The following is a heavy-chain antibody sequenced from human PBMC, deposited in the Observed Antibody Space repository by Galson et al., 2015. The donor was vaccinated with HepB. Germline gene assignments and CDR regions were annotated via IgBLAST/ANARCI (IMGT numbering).Heavy chain of an antibody. D-gene: IGHD3-10*01. CDR2: TYYRSKWYN. Sequence: CAISGDSVSSNSAAWNRIRQSPSRGLEWLGRTYYRSKWYNDYAVSVKSRITINPDTSKNQFSLQLNSVTPEDTAVYYCARVGGTSTMVQGVIMALPGWFDPWGQGTLVTVSS. J-gene: IGHJ5*02. CDR3: ARVGGTSTMVQGVIMALPGWFDP. V-gene: IGHV6-1*01. CDR1: GDSVSSNSAA.